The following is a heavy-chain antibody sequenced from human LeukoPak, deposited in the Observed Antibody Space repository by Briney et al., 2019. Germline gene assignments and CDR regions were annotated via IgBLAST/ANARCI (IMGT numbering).Heavy chain of an antibody. CDR1: GGTFSSYA. Sequence: SVKVSCKDSGGTFSSYAISWVRQAPGQGLEWMGGIIPIFGTANYAQKFQGRVTITADESTSTAYMELSSLRSEDTAVYYCARDLTAYCGGDCFYYYGMDVWGQGTTVTVSS. CDR3: ARDLTAYCGGDCFYYYGMDV. V-gene: IGHV1-69*13. D-gene: IGHD2-21*02. J-gene: IGHJ6*02. CDR2: IIPIFGTA.